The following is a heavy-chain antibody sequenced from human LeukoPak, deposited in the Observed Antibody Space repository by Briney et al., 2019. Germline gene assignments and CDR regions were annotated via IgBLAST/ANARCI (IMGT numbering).Heavy chain of an antibody. CDR2: IYYSGCT. D-gene: IGHD2-15*01. Sequence: SQTLSLTCTVSGGSVSSASYYWSWIRQPPGKGLEGIGYIYYSGCTNYKPSLERRVTISLHTSRNQCSLRLSSVTASDTAVYYCAREVGSAGRLDYWGQGTLVTVSS. CDR3: AREVGSAGRLDY. J-gene: IGHJ4*02. V-gene: IGHV4-61*01. CDR1: GGSVSSASYY.